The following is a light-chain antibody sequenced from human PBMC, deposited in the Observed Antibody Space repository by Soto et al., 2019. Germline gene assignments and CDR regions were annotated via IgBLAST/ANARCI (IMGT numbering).Light chain of an antibody. CDR1: SGDVGAYDY. V-gene: IGLV2-14*01. Sequence: ALTQPASVSGSPGQSIAISCTGTSGDVGAYDYVSWYQHHPDKAPKLMIYEVSNRPSGVSDRFSGSKSVYTATLTIYGLQAEDEADYYCDSHTTSDTRVFGTGTKVTVL. CDR2: EVS. CDR3: DSHTTSDTRV. J-gene: IGLJ1*01.